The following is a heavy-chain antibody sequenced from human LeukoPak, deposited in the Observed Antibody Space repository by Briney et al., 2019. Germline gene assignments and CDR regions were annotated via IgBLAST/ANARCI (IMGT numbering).Heavy chain of an antibody. CDR3: AKELAAGGPQDY. D-gene: IGHD6-13*01. J-gene: IGHJ4*02. CDR2: ISYDGSKE. V-gene: IGHV3-30*18. Sequence: GGSLRLSCAASGFTFSSFGMHWVRQAPGKGLEWVAVISYDGSKEYYADSVKGRFTISRDNSKNTLYLQMNSLRAEDTAVYYCAKELAAGGPQDYWGQGTLVTVSS. CDR1: GFTFSSFG.